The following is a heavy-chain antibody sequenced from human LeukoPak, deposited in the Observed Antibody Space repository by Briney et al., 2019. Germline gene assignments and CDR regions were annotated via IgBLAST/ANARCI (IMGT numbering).Heavy chain of an antibody. Sequence: GGSLRLSCAASGFTFSTYVMSWVRQAPGKGLEWVSTISSSGGSTYYADSVKGRYTISRDNSKNTLYLQINSLRAEDTAVYYCAKGFSTTGYYQFDYWGQGTLVTVSS. CDR2: ISSSGGST. J-gene: IGHJ4*02. D-gene: IGHD3-9*01. CDR3: AKGFSTTGYYQFDY. V-gene: IGHV3-23*01. CDR1: GFTFSTYV.